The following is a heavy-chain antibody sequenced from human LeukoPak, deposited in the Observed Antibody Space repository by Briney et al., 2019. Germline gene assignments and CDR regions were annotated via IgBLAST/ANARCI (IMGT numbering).Heavy chain of an antibody. V-gene: IGHV4-30-2*01. Sequence: SQTLSLTRAETGGPISSGGYSWIWIRQPPGKGMEWIGYIYHSGSTYYNPSLKSRVTISVDRPKNQFSLKLSSVTAADTAVYYCARGGGYCSGGSCFGSPFDPWGQGTLVTVSS. CDR2: IYHSGST. CDR1: GGPISSGGYS. CDR3: ARGGGYCSGGSCFGSPFDP. J-gene: IGHJ5*02. D-gene: IGHD2-15*01.